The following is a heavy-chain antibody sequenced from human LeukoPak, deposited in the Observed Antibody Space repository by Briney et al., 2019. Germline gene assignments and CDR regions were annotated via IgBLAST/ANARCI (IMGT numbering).Heavy chain of an antibody. CDR2: INHSGST. V-gene: IGHV4-34*01. CDR3: ARDLPYNYDILTGYFRWFDP. CDR1: GFTFSDYY. D-gene: IGHD3-9*01. Sequence: GSLRLSCAASGFTFSDYYWSWIRQPPGKGLEWIGEINHSGSTNYNPSLKSRVTISVDTSKNQFSLKLSSVTAADTAVYYCARDLPYNYDILTGYFRWFDPWGQGTLVTVSS. J-gene: IGHJ5*02.